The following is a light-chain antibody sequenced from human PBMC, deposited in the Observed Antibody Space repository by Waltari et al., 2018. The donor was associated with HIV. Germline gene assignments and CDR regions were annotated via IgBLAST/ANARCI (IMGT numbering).Light chain of an antibody. J-gene: IGLJ2*01. CDR3: SSYTSSRTVV. V-gene: IGLV2-14*03. CDR2: DVS. CDR1: SSDVGRSNY. Sequence: QSALTQPASVSGSPGQSITLSCTGASSDVGRSNYVSWYQHHPGKAPKPIIYDVSNRPSGVSNRFSGSKSGTTASLTISGLQAEDEADYYCSSYTSSRTVVFGGGTKLTVL.